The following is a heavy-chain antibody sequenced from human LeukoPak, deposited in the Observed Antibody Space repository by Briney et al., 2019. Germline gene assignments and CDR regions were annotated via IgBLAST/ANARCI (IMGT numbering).Heavy chain of an antibody. CDR2: ISGSGGST. D-gene: IGHD4-17*01. V-gene: IGHV3-23*01. Sequence: GGSLRLSCAASGFTFSIYAISWVRQAPGKGLEWVSAISGSGGSTYYADSVKGRFTISRDNSKNTVYLQMNSLRAEDTAVYYCAKGLTTVTTLFDHWGQGTLVTVSS. J-gene: IGHJ4*02. CDR1: GFTFSIYA. CDR3: AKGLTTVTTLFDH.